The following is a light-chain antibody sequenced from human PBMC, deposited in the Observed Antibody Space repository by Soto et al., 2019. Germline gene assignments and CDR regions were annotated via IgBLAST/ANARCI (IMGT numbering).Light chain of an antibody. CDR1: QSISRW. V-gene: IGKV1-5*03. CDR3: QQYSYYAT. CDR2: KAS. J-gene: IGKJ1*01. Sequence: DIQMTQSPSTLSASVGDRVTITCRASQSISRWLAWYQQQPGEAPKLLIYKASNLAGGVPSRFSSSGSGTEFTITVSRLQPDDFANYYCQQYSYYATFGQGTRVEIK.